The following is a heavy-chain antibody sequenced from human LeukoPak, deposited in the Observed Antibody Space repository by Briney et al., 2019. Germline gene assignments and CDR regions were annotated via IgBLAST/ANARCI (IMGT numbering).Heavy chain of an antibody. CDR1: GFTFSSYS. D-gene: IGHD6-19*01. V-gene: IGHV3-21*04. CDR3: AKDRSLRGWYTYDY. Sequence: PGGSLRLSCAASGFTFSSYSMNWVRQAPGKGLEWVSSISSSSSYIYYADSVKGRFTISRDNSKNTLYLQMNSLRAEDTAVYYCAKDRSLRGWYTYDYWGQGTLVTVSS. CDR2: ISSSSSYI. J-gene: IGHJ4*02.